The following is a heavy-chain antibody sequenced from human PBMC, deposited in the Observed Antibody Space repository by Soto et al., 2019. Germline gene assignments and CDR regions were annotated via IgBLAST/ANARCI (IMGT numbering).Heavy chain of an antibody. V-gene: IGHV3-23*01. CDR1: GFTFNNFA. CDR3: AKVRQRFLDILTGATNFDS. J-gene: IGHJ4*02. CDR2: ISSDGDLR. Sequence: LGSGGDLVKPGGSLRLSCEVSGFTFNNFAMSWVRQSPGKGLEWVSTISSDGDLRHYAESVKGRFTISRDNSKSSLFLQMNSLRAEDTALYFCAKVRQRFLDILTGATNFDSWGQGTLVTVSS. D-gene: IGHD3-9*01.